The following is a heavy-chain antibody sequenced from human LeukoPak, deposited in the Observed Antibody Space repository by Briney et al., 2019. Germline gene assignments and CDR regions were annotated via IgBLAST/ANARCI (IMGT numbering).Heavy chain of an antibody. J-gene: IGHJ6*03. CDR2: IRYDGSNK. D-gene: IGHD6-6*01. Sequence: PGGSLRLSCAASGFTFSSYGMHWVRQAPGKGLEWVAFIRYDGSNKYYADSVKGRFTISRDNSKNTLYLQMNSLRAEDTAVYYCARSTDSSAPYYYYHMDVWGEGTTVTVSS. V-gene: IGHV3-30*02. CDR1: GFTFSSYG. CDR3: ARSTDSSAPYYYYHMDV.